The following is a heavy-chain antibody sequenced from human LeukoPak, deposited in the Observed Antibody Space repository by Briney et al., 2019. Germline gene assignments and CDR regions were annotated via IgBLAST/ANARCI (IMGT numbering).Heavy chain of an antibody. CDR3: TRVRNSNNWWGPFDI. D-gene: IGHD1-1*01. CDR2: ISPNNGNT. J-gene: IGHJ3*02. Sequence: ASVKVSCKAFGYTFGTSSITWVRQAPGQRLEWMGWISPNNGNTHYAQGVQGRVTMTTDTSRSTAYMELRSLRSDDTAVYYCTRVRNSNNWWGPFDIWGQGTMVTVFS. CDR1: GYTFGTSS. V-gene: IGHV1-18*01.